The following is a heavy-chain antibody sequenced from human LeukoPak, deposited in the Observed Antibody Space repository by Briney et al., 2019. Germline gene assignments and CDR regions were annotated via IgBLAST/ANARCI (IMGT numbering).Heavy chain of an antibody. V-gene: IGHV4-34*01. CDR2: INHSGST. D-gene: IGHD5-18*01. CDR1: GGSFSGYY. J-gene: IGHJ3*02. Sequence: PSETLSLTCAVYGGSFSGYYWSWIRQPPGEGLEGIGEINHSGSTNYNPSLKSRVTISVDTSKNQFSLKLSSVTAADTAVYYCATNRGTAMADDAFDIWGQGTMVTVSS. CDR3: ATNRGTAMADDAFDI.